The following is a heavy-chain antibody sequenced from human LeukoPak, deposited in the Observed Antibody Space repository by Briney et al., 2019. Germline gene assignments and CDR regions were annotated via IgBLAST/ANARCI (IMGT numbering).Heavy chain of an antibody. D-gene: IGHD5-18*01. Sequence: GGSLRLSCAASGFTFSSFTMNWVRQAPGKGLEWVSFISSSTTYIYYADSVKGRFTISRDNAKNSLYLQMNSLRAEDTAVYYCASRRYSYGSYFDYWGQGTLVTVSS. CDR1: GFTFSSFT. V-gene: IGHV3-21*01. CDR3: ASRRYSYGSYFDY. CDR2: ISSSTTYI. J-gene: IGHJ4*02.